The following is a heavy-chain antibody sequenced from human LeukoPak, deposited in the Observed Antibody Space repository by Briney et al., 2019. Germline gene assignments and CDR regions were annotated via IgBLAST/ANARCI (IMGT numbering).Heavy chain of an antibody. CDR1: GGTFSSYA. Sequence: GASVKVSCKASGGTFSSYAISWVRQAPGQGLEWMGRIIPILGIANYAQKFQGRVTITADESTSTAYMELSSLRSEDTAVYYCARDRNYTAMGPYYYMDVWSKGTTVTVSS. J-gene: IGHJ6*03. V-gene: IGHV1-69*04. CDR3: ARDRNYTAMGPYYYMDV. D-gene: IGHD5-18*01. CDR2: IIPILGIA.